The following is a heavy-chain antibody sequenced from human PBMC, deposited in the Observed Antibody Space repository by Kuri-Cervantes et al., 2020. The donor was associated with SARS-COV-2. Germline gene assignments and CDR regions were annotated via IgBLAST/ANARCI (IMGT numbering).Heavy chain of an antibody. CDR2: ISYDGSNK. Sequence: GGSLRLSCAASGFTFSRYAMHWVRQAPGKGLEWVAVISYDGSNKDYTASGKGRFTISRDNSQNTLYLQMKSLRTEDTALYYCASDRVGVHDSWGQGTLVTVSS. V-gene: IGHV3-30-3*01. J-gene: IGHJ4*02. D-gene: IGHD2-21*01. CDR1: GFTFSRYA. CDR3: ASDRVGVHDS.